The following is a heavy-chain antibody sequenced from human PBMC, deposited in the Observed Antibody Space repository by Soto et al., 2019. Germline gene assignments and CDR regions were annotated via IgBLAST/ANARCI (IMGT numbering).Heavy chain of an antibody. V-gene: IGHV1-18*04. CDR2: ISAYNGNT. CDR1: GYTFTSYG. Sequence: GSSVKVSCKASGYTFTSYGISWVRQAPGQGLEWMGWISAYNGNTNYAQKLQGRVTMTTDTSTSTAYMKLRSLRSDDTAVYYCARDSGDIVVVPAAIPIPNYYYYYGMDVWGQGTTVTVSS. J-gene: IGHJ6*02. CDR3: ARDSGDIVVVPAAIPIPNYYYYYGMDV. D-gene: IGHD2-2*02.